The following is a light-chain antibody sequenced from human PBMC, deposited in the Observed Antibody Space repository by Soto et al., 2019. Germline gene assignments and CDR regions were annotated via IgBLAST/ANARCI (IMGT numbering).Light chain of an antibody. J-gene: IGKJ5*01. V-gene: IGKV3-15*01. CDR3: QQYGSSPFT. Sequence: EIVMTQSPATLSVSPGERATLSCRTSHSVNSHVAWYQQKPGQAPRLLLYGASTRATGIPVRFSGSGFGTEFTLTISSLQSEDFAVYYCQQYGSSPFTFGQGTRLETK. CDR1: HSVNSH. CDR2: GAS.